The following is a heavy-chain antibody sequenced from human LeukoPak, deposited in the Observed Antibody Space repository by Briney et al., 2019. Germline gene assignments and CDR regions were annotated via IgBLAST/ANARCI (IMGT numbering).Heavy chain of an antibody. J-gene: IGHJ4*02. Sequence: ASAKVSCKASGYTFSSYYMHWARQAPGQGLEWVGRIDPNGGSTIYARNLQGRVTMTSDTSTSTVYMELSSLRSEDTAVYYCARGGPYHGWDYWGQGTLVTVSS. CDR2: IDPNGGST. CDR3: ARGGPYHGWDY. V-gene: IGHV1-46*01. CDR1: GYTFSSYY. D-gene: IGHD2-15*01.